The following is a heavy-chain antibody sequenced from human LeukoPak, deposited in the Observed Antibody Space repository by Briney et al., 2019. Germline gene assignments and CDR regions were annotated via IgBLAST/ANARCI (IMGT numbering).Heavy chain of an antibody. J-gene: IGHJ3*02. CDR3: ARDRVEDVDGDAFDI. D-gene: IGHD3-10*01. CDR1: GYSISSDYY. CDR2: IYHSGST. V-gene: IGHV4-38-2*02. Sequence: PSETLSLTCTVSGYSISSDYYWGWIRQPPGKGLEWIGGIYHSGSTHSNPSLKSRVTISIDTSKNQFSLKLSSVTAADTAVYYCARDRVEDVDGDAFDIWGQGSMVTVSS.